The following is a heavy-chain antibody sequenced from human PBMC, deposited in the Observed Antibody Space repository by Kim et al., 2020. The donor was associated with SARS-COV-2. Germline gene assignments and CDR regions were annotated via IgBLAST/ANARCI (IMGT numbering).Heavy chain of an antibody. V-gene: IGHV3-11*05. D-gene: IGHD2-15*01. CDR3: ARDDCSGGSCYSPDPDFDY. CDR1: GFTFSDYY. CDR2: ISSSSSYT. Sequence: GGSLRLSCAASGFTFSDYYMSWIRQAPGKGLEWVSYISSSSSYTNYADSVKGRFTISRDNAKNSLYLQMNSLRAEDTAVYYCARDDCSGGSCYSPDPDFDYWGQGTLVTVSS. J-gene: IGHJ4*02.